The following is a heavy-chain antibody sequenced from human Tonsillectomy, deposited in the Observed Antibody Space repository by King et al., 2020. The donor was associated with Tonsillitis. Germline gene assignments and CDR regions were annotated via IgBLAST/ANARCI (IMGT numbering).Heavy chain of an antibody. V-gene: IGHV3-23*04. D-gene: IGHD7-27*01. CDR3: AKAPVGTGDPGY. Sequence: VQLVESGGGLVQPGGSLRLSCAASEFTFSSYAMSWVRQAPGKGLEWVSAISASGGSTYYAGSVKGRFTISRDNSKNTLYLQMNSLRAEDTAVYYCAKAPVGTGDPGYWGQGTLVTVSS. J-gene: IGHJ4*02. CDR2: ISASGGST. CDR1: EFTFSSYA.